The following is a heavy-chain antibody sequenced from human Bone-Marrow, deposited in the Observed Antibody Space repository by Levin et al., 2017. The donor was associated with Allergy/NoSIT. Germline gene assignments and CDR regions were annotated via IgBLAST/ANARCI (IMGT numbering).Heavy chain of an antibody. V-gene: IGHV3-7*01. Sequence: PGGSLRLSCAASGFSFSRYWMSWVRQPPGRGPEWVANINEGGSGKYYVDSVKGRFTISRDNAKNSLHLQVDSLRVEDTAVYYCARDRGNGYFDYWGQGTLVTVSS. CDR1: GFSFSRYW. CDR3: ARDRGNGYFDY. D-gene: IGHD1-1*01. CDR2: INEGGSGK. J-gene: IGHJ4*02.